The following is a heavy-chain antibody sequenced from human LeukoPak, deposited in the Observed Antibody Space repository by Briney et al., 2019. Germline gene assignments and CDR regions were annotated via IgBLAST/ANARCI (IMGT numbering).Heavy chain of an antibody. Sequence: GASVKVSCRASGYTFTSYGISWVRQAPGQGLEWMGWISAYNGNTNYAQKLEGRVTMTTDTSTSTAYMELRSLRSDDTAVYYCAVCIAAAGSSFDYWGQGTLVTVSS. D-gene: IGHD6-13*01. V-gene: IGHV1-18*01. CDR2: ISAYNGNT. CDR1: GYTFTSYG. J-gene: IGHJ4*02. CDR3: AVCIAAAGSSFDY.